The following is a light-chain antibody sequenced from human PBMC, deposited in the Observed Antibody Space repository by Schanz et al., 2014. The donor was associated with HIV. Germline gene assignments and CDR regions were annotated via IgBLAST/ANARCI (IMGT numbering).Light chain of an antibody. CDR3: ASWDDSLSGVV. V-gene: IGLV1-47*01. CDR1: SSNIGSNY. J-gene: IGLJ2*01. Sequence: QSVLTQSPSASGTPGQRVTISCSGSSSNIGSNYVYWYQHLPGTAPKLLIYRSNQRPSGVPDRFSGSKSGTSASLAISGLRSEDEADYYCASWDDSLSGVVFGGGTKLPVL. CDR2: RSN.